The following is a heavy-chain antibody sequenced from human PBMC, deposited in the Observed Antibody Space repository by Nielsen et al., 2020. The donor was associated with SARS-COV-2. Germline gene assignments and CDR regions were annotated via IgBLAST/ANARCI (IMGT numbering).Heavy chain of an antibody. CDR1: GYTFTSYN. Sequence: ASVKVSCKASGYTFTSYNINWVRQATGQGLEWMGWMNPNSGDTGHAQKFQGRLTMTSDTSLGTAYMELSSLKSEDTAVYYCAVQVGVTDDYMDVWGKGTTVTVSS. J-gene: IGHJ6*03. CDR3: AVQVGVTDDYMDV. CDR2: MNPNSGDT. V-gene: IGHV1-8*01. D-gene: IGHD3-3*01.